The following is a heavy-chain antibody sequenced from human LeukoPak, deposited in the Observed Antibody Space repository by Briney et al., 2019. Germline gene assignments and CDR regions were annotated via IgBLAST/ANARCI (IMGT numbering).Heavy chain of an antibody. Sequence: GGSLRLSCAASGFTVSSYGMTWVRLARGKGLEWVSAFSATDGSAQYAESVKGRFTISRDNSKNSLYLQMNSLRDEDTAVYYCAKARIAAAGTGAFDVWGQGTMVTVSS. CDR1: GFTVSSYG. CDR2: FSATDGSA. V-gene: IGHV3-23*01. J-gene: IGHJ3*01. CDR3: AKARIAAAGTGAFDV. D-gene: IGHD6-13*01.